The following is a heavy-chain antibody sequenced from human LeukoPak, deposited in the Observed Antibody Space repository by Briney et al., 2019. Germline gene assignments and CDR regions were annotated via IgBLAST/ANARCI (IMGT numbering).Heavy chain of an antibody. Sequence: GGSLRLSCVASGFTFSTSWVTWLRQAPGTGLDWVANIDKHGNGKYYVDSVKGRFAISRDYASNSVFLQMDSLRAEDTSVYYCARDSGWGYYDLWGQGTPVTVSS. CDR3: ARDSGWGYYDL. V-gene: IGHV3-7*01. CDR2: IDKHGNGK. CDR1: GFTFSTSW. D-gene: IGHD6-19*01. J-gene: IGHJ4*02.